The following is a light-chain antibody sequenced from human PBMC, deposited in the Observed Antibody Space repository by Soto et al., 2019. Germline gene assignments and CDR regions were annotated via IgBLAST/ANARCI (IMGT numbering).Light chain of an antibody. CDR2: GAS. CDR3: QQYGISLIT. J-gene: IGKJ5*01. V-gene: IGKV3-20*01. CDR1: QSVSSNY. Sequence: TLSLSPGERATLSCRASQSVSSNYLAWYQQKPGQAPRLLIYGASSRATGIPDRFSGSGSGTDFTLTISRLEPEDFAAYYCQQYGISLIT.